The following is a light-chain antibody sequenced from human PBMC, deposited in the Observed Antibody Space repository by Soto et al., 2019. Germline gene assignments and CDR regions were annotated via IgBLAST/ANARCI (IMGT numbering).Light chain of an antibody. CDR1: QSVSSS. Sequence: EIVMTQSPATLSVSPGERATLSCRASQSVSSSLAWYQQKPGRSPRLIIYGASTRATGIPARLSGSGSGTELTLTISRLQSEDFAVYYCQKYNNWPRTCGQGTKVDIK. V-gene: IGKV3-15*01. CDR2: GAS. CDR3: QKYNNWPRT. J-gene: IGKJ1*01.